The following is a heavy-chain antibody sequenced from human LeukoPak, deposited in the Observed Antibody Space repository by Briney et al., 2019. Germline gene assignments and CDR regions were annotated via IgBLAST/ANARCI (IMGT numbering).Heavy chain of an antibody. Sequence: QSGGSLRLSCAASGFTFSNYAMSWVRQAPGKGLEWVSAISGSGGSTYYADSVKGRFTISRDNSKNTLYLQMNSLRAEDTAVYYCAKDRRRDGYNLNWFDPWGQGTLVTVSS. J-gene: IGHJ5*02. CDR3: AKDRRRDGYNLNWFDP. D-gene: IGHD5-24*01. V-gene: IGHV3-23*01. CDR1: GFTFSNYA. CDR2: ISGSGGST.